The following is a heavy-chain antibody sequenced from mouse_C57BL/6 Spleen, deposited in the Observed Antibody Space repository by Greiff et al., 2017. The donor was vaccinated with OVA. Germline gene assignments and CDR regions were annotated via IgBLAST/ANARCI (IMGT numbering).Heavy chain of an antibody. D-gene: IGHD2-12*01. Sequence: EVKLMESGGGLVKPGGSLKLSCAASGFTFSSYAMSWVRQTPEKRLEWVATISDGGSYTYYPDNVKGRFTISRDNAKNNLYLQMSHLKAEDTAMYYCARDSYWDRRYFDYWGQGTTLTVSS. CDR1: GFTFSSYA. V-gene: IGHV5-4*01. CDR2: ISDGGSYT. CDR3: ARDSYWDRRYFDY. J-gene: IGHJ2*01.